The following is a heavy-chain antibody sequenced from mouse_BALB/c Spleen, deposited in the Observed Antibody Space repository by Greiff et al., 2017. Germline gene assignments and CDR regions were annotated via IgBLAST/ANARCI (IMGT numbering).Heavy chain of an antibody. CDR1: GYTFTSYV. J-gene: IGHJ3*01. D-gene: IGHD1-1*01. CDR2: INPYNDGT. V-gene: IGHV1-14*01. CDR3: ARERVLRSPWFAY. Sequence: VQLQQSGPELVKPGASVKMSCKASGYTFTSYVMHWVKQKPGQGLEWIGYINPYNDGTKYNEKFKGKATLTSDKSSSTAYMELSSLTSEDSAVYYCARERVLRSPWFAYWGQGTLVTVSA.